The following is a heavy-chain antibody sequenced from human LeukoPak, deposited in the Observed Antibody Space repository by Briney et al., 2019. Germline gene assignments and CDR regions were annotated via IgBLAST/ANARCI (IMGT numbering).Heavy chain of an antibody. CDR1: GGSISSYY. V-gene: IGHV4-59*08. CDR2: IYYSGST. J-gene: IGHJ4*02. Sequence: SETLSLTCTVAGGSISSYYWSWIRQPPGKGLEWIGYIYYSGSTNYNPSLKSRVTISVDTSKNQFSLKLSSVTAADTAVYYCARLEEYQLLYWGQGTLVTVSS. D-gene: IGHD2-2*01. CDR3: ARLEEYQLLY.